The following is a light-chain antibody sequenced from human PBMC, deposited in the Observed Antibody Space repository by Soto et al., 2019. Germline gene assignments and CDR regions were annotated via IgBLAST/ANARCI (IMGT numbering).Light chain of an antibody. Sequence: DIVLTQSPATLSLSPGERATLSCRASQSVSRHVAWYQQKPGKAPRLLIYDASNRANGIPARFSGSGSGTDFSLLISSLVPEDFAVYYCQQRNNESPVTFGGGTKVDIK. J-gene: IGKJ4*01. V-gene: IGKV3-11*01. CDR2: DAS. CDR3: QQRNNESPVT. CDR1: QSVSRH.